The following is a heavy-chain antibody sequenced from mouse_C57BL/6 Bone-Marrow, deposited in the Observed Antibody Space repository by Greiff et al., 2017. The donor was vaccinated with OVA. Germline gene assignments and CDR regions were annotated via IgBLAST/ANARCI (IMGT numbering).Heavy chain of an antibody. D-gene: IGHD1-1*01. V-gene: IGHV1-59*01. Sequence: QVQLQQPGAELVRPGTSVKLSCKASGYTFTSYWMHWVKQRPGQGLEWIGVIDPSDSYTNYNQKFKGKATLTVDTSSSTAYMPLSSMTSEDSAVYYCARFPLITTVGDYWGQGTTLTVSS. J-gene: IGHJ2*01. CDR1: GYTFTSYW. CDR3: ARFPLITTVGDY. CDR2: IDPSDSYT.